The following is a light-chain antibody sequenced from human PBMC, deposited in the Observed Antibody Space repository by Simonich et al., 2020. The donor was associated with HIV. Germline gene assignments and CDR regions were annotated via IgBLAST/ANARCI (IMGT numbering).Light chain of an antibody. CDR2: DSS. V-gene: IGKV3-11*01. J-gene: IGKJ5*01. CDR1: QSVSNY. Sequence: IVLTQSPAILSLSPGERATLSCRASQSVSNYLACYQQKPGQAPRLLIYDSSKRATGIPARFSGSGSGTEFTLTVSSLQPDDFATYYCQQYNTFPLTFGQGTRLEIK. CDR3: QQYNTFPLT.